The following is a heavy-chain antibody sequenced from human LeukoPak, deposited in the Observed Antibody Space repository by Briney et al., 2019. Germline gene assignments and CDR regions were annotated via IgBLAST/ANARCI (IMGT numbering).Heavy chain of an antibody. V-gene: IGHV3-48*03. D-gene: IGHD4-23*01. CDR3: AREDGGKADI. Sequence: GGSLRLSCAASGFTFSSYEMNWVRQAPGKGLEWLSYISRSGNAIYYADSMKGRFTISRDNAKNSLYLQMKSLRDEDTAVYYCAREDGGKADIWGQGTMVTVSS. J-gene: IGHJ3*02. CDR1: GFTFSSYE. CDR2: ISRSGNAI.